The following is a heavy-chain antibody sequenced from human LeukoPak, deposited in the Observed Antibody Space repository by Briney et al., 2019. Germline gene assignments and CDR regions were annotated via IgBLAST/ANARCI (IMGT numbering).Heavy chain of an antibody. CDR2: ISSSSSYI. Sequence: GGSLRLSCAASGFTFSSYAMSWVRQAPGKGLEWVSSISSSSSYIYYADSVKGRFTISRDNAKNSLYLQMNSLRAEDTAVYYCARDDGISGGHWGQGTLVTVSS. V-gene: IGHV3-21*01. D-gene: IGHD1-26*01. CDR1: GFTFSSYA. CDR3: ARDDGISGGH. J-gene: IGHJ4*02.